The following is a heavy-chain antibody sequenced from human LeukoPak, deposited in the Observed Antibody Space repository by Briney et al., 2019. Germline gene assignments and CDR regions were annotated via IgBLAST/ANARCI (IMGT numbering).Heavy chain of an antibody. D-gene: IGHD6-13*01. CDR1: GFTFSSYA. Sequence: GGSLRLSCAASGFTFSSYAMSWVRQAPGKGLEWVSAISGSGGSTYYADSVKGRFTISRDNSKNTLYLQMNSLRAEDTAIYYCARGRYSSTTYYFDSWGQGTLVTVSS. CDR2: ISGSGGST. J-gene: IGHJ4*02. V-gene: IGHV3-23*01. CDR3: ARGRYSSTTYYFDS.